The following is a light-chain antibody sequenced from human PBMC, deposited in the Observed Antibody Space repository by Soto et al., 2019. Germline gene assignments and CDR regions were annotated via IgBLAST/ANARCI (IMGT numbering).Light chain of an antibody. V-gene: IGKV3-20*01. CDR1: QSVRSNY. J-gene: IGKJ4*01. Sequence: DIVLTQSPDTLSLSPGERATLSCRASQSVRSNYLAWYQQKPGQAPRFLIYDASSRATGIPDRFSGSGSGTDFTLTISRLETEDFAVYYCQQYGSSPLTFGGGTNVEIK. CDR2: DAS. CDR3: QQYGSSPLT.